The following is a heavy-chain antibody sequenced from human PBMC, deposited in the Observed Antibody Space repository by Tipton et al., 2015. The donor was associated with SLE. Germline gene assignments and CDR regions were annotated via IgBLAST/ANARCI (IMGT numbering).Heavy chain of an antibody. CDR3: ARYCGSATCLGFWFS. CDR1: GGSISSSDYY. J-gene: IGHJ5*02. D-gene: IGHD2-2*01. V-gene: IGHV4-39*07. Sequence: TLSLTCTVSGGSISSSDYYWGWIRQPPGKGLEWIGSFYYIGSTYYNPSLKSRVTISVDTSKNQFSLRLSSVTAADTAVYYCARYCGSATCLGFWFSWGQGTLVTVSS. CDR2: FYYIGST.